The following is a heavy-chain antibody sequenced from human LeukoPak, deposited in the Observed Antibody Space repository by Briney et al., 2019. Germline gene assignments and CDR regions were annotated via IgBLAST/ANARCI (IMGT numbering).Heavy chain of an antibody. D-gene: IGHD3-10*01. CDR2: ISGSGGST. J-gene: IGHJ4*02. Sequence: GGSLRLSCAASGFTFSSYAMSWVRQAPGKGLEWVSAISGSGGSTYYADSVKGRFTISRDNAKNSLYLQMNSLRAEDTAVYYCARGGRYYGSGSFGYFDYWGQGTLVTVSS. CDR3: ARGGRYYGSGSFGYFDY. V-gene: IGHV3-23*01. CDR1: GFTFSSYA.